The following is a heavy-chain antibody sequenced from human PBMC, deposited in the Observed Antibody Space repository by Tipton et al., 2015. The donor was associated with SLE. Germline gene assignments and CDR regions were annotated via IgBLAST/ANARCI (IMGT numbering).Heavy chain of an antibody. J-gene: IGHJ2*01. D-gene: IGHD4-23*01. Sequence: LRLSCTVSGGSISSSSYYWGWIRQPPGKGLEWIGSIYYSGSTNYNPSLKSRVTISVDTSKNQFSLKLSSVTAADTAVYYCARGGGNANWYFDLWGRGTLVTVSS. CDR3: ARGGGNANWYFDL. CDR2: IYYSGST. V-gene: IGHV4-39*07. CDR1: GGSISSSSYY.